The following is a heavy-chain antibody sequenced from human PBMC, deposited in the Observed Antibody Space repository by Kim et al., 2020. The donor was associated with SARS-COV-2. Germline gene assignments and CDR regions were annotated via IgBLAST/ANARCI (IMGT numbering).Heavy chain of an antibody. Sequence: SETLSLTCTVSGGSISSYYWSWIRQPAGKGLEWIGRIYTSGSTNYNPSLKSRVTMSVDTSKNQFSLKLSSVTAADTAVYYCARENLNNWNYGYYYYYGMDVWGQGTTVTISS. CDR3: ARENLNNWNYGYYYYYGMDV. D-gene: IGHD1-7*01. V-gene: IGHV4-4*07. J-gene: IGHJ6*02. CDR1: GGSISSYY. CDR2: IYTSGST.